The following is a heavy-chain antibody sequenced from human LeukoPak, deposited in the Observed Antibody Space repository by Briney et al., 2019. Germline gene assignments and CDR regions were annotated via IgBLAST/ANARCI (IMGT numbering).Heavy chain of an antibody. D-gene: IGHD6-13*01. CDR2: INHSGST. J-gene: IGHJ4*02. CDR3: ARVIAAAGSV. CDR1: GGSFSGYY. V-gene: IGHV4-34*01. Sequence: PSETLSLTCAVYGGSFSGYYWSWIRQPPGKGLEWIGEINHSGSTNYNPSLKSRVTISVDTSKNQFSLKLSYVTAADTAVYYCARVIAAAGSVWGQGTLVTVSS.